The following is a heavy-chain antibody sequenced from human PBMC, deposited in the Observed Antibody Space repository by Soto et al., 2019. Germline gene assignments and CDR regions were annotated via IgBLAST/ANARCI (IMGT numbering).Heavy chain of an antibody. CDR1: GGTFSSYA. J-gene: IGHJ6*02. V-gene: IGHV1-69*10. CDR2: VIPVFGLA. CDR3: ARGKSYYGSGKGIYDYYSLDV. Sequence: ASVKVSCKSSGGTFSSYAISWVRQAPGQGLEWTGGVIPVFGLATYAQKVQGRVTITADKSTNTAYMEVSSLRSEDTAVYYCARGKSYYGSGKGIYDYYSLDVWGQGTTVTVSS. D-gene: IGHD3-10*01.